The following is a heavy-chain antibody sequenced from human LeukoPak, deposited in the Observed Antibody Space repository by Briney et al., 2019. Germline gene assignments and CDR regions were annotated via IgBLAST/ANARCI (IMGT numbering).Heavy chain of an antibody. CDR2: IIPILGIA. V-gene: IGHV1-69*02. CDR1: GGTFSIYT. CDR3: ARGPIVVVAATHYYYYYGMDV. D-gene: IGHD2-15*01. J-gene: IGHJ6*02. Sequence: SVKVSFTASGGTFSIYTISWVRQAPGQGLEWMGRIIPILGIANYAQKFQGRVTITADKSTSTAYMELSSLRSEDTAVYYCARGPIVVVAATHYYYYYGMDVWGQGTTVTVSS.